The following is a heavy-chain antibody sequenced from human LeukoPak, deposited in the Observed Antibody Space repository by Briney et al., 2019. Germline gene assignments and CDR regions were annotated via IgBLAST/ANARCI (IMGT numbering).Heavy chain of an antibody. D-gene: IGHD3-10*01. CDR1: GFTFSDYC. V-gene: IGHV3-74*01. CDR3: TRDRVLGSGSSDS. Sequence: GGSLRLSCAASGFTFSDYCMHWVRQAPGKGLVWVSRIRGDGNDMNYADSMKGRFTISRDNDKNMVYLQINSLRADDTAVYCCTRDRVLGSGSSDSWGQGTLVTVST. CDR2: IRGDGNDM. J-gene: IGHJ5*01.